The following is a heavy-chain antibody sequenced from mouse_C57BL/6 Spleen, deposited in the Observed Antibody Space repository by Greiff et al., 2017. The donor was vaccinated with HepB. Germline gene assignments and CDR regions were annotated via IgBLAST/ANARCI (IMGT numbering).Heavy chain of an antibody. V-gene: IGHV1-81*01. CDR3: ARSLLLSPFAY. Sequence: QVQLKQSGAELARPGASVKLSCKASGYTFTSYGISWVKQRTGQGLEWIGEIYPRSGNTYYNEKFKGKATLTADISSSTAYMELRSLTSEDSAVYFCARSLLLSPFAYWGQGTLVTVSA. CDR2: IYPRSGNT. J-gene: IGHJ3*01. CDR1: GYTFTSYG. D-gene: IGHD2-1*01.